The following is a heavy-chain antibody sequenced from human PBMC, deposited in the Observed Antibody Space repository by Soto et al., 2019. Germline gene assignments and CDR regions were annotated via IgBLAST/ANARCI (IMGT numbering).Heavy chain of an antibody. CDR3: ASELKSGPRAFDI. Sequence: EVQLVESGGGLVQPGGSLRLSCAASGFTFSSYWMHWVRQAPGKGLVWVSRINSDGSSTSYADSVKVRFTISRDNAKNKLQLKMNSLRAEDTAVYYCASELKSGPRAFDICGQGKIVTVSS. D-gene: IGHD3-3*01. V-gene: IGHV3-74*01. CDR2: INSDGSST. J-gene: IGHJ3*02. CDR1: GFTFSSYW.